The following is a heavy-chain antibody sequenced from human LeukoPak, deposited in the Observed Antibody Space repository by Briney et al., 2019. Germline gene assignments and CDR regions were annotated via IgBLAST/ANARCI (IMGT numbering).Heavy chain of an antibody. CDR3: ATLTAPRDY. Sequence: GGSLRLSCAASGFTFSNAWMSWVRQAPGKGLEWVANIKEDGSEKYYVDSVKGRFTISRDNAKNSLYLQMNSLRAEDTAVYYCATLTAPRDYWGQGTLDTVSS. D-gene: IGHD2-21*02. J-gene: IGHJ4*02. V-gene: IGHV3-7*01. CDR2: IKEDGSEK. CDR1: GFTFSNAW.